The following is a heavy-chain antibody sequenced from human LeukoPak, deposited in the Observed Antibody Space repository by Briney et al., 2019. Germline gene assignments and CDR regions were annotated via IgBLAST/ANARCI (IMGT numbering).Heavy chain of an antibody. CDR3: ARSLPWSSTGFDP. Sequence: PGGSLRLSCAASGFTFSSYSMKWVRQAPGKGLEWVSSISSSSSYIYYADSVKGRFTISRDNAKNLLYLQMNSLRAEDTAVYYCARSLPWSSTGFDPWGQGTLVTVSS. D-gene: IGHD2-8*02. CDR1: GFTFSSYS. CDR2: ISSSSSYI. V-gene: IGHV3-21*01. J-gene: IGHJ5*02.